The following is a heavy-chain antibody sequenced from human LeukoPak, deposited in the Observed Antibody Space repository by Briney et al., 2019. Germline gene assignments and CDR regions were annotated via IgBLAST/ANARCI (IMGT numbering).Heavy chain of an antibody. Sequence: GASVKVSCKASGYTFTGYYMHWVRQAPGQGLEWMGWINPNSGGTNYAQKFQGWVTMTRDTSISTAYMELSRLRSDDTAVYYCARGSSWLRGYYYGMDVWGQGTTVTVSS. CDR1: GYTFTGYY. V-gene: IGHV1-2*04. J-gene: IGHJ6*02. CDR2: INPNSGGT. CDR3: ARGSSWLRGYYYGMDV. D-gene: IGHD5-24*01.